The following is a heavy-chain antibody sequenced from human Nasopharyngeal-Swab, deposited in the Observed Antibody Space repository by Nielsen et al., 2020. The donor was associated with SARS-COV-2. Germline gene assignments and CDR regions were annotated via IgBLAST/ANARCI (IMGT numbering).Heavy chain of an antibody. V-gene: IGHV4-38-2*01. Sequence: SETLSLTCAVSGSSISRGYYWGWIRPPPGKGLEWIGSIYHSGSTYYKPSLKSRVTISVDTSKNQFSLKLSSVTAADTAVYYCARRYGGWTGSYYYYMDVWGKGTTVTVSS. CDR2: IYHSGST. CDR3: ARRYGGWTGSYYYYMDV. J-gene: IGHJ6*03. CDR1: GSSISRGYY. D-gene: IGHD3/OR15-3a*01.